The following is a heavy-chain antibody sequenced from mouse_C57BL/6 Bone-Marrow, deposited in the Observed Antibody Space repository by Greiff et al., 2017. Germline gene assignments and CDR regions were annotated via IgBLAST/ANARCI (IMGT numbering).Heavy chain of an antibody. Sequence: DVQLQESGGGLVQPGGSLKLSCAASGFTFSDYGMAWVRQAPRKGPEWVAFISNLAYSIYYADTVTGRFTISRENAKNTLYLEMSSLRSEDTAMYYCARARGGAMDYWGQGTSVTVSS. J-gene: IGHJ4*01. CDR3: ARARGGAMDY. CDR2: ISNLAYSI. CDR1: GFTFSDYG. V-gene: IGHV5-15*01.